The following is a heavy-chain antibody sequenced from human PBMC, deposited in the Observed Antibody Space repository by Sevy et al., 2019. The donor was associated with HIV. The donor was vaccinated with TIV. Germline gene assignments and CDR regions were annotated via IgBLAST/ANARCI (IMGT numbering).Heavy chain of an antibody. V-gene: IGHV3-30*04. D-gene: IGHD3-10*01. CDR3: ARLYASGSSYNNGHQVDN. CDR1: GFTFSSYS. Sequence: GGSLRLSCAASGFTFSSYSLHWVRQAPGKGLEWVAVISNDGRNKYYEDSVKGRVTISRDSSRRTLFLQMSSLRADDTGVYYCARLYASGSSYNNGHQVDNWGQGTLVTVSS. CDR2: ISNDGRNK. J-gene: IGHJ4*01.